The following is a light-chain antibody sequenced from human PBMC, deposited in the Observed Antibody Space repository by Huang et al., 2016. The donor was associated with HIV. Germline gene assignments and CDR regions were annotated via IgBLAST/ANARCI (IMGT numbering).Light chain of an antibody. CDR1: QDISNF. V-gene: IGKV1-33*01. J-gene: IGKJ3*01. CDR2: DAS. CDR3: QQYDNLPTFT. Sequence: DIQMTQSPSSLSASVGDRVTITCQARQDISNFLNWDQHKPGKAPKLLIYDASNLETGVPSRFSGSGSGTHFTFTISSLQPEDVATYYCQQYDNLPTFTFGPGTRVDIK.